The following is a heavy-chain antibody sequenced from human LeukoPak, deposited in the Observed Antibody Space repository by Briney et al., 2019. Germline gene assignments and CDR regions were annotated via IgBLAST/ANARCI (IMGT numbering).Heavy chain of an antibody. D-gene: IGHD5-12*01. CDR1: GYTFSSYD. J-gene: IGHJ4*02. CDR3: AREPLDGEGATIFDF. Sequence: ASVKVSCKTSGYTFSSYDINWVRQATGQGLEWMGWMNPNSGITGYAQNFQGRVTMTRNPSISTAYMELSSLRSEDTAVYYCAREPLDGEGATIFDFWGQGTLVTVSS. V-gene: IGHV1-8*01. CDR2: MNPNSGIT.